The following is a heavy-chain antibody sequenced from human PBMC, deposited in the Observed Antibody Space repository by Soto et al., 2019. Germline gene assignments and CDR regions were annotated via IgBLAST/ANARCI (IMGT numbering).Heavy chain of an antibody. CDR1: GFTCISYG. J-gene: IGHJ4*02. Sequence: GGSLRLSCTASGFTCISYGMRWVRQAPGKGLEWVAVISYDGSNKYYADSVKGRFTISRDNSKNTLYLQMNSLRAEDTAVYYCLRIAVAGTVDYWGQGTLVTVSS. V-gene: IGHV3-30*03. CDR2: ISYDGSNK. D-gene: IGHD6-19*01. CDR3: LRIAVAGTVDY.